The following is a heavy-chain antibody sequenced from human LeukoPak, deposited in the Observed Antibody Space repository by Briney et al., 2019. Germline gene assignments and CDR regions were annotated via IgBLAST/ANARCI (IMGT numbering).Heavy chain of an antibody. D-gene: IGHD3-9*01. CDR1: GGTFGSYA. J-gene: IGHJ4*02. CDR2: IIPIFGTA. Sequence: GASVKVSCKASGGTFGSYAISWVRQAPGQGLEWMGGIIPIFGTANYAQKFQGRVTITADKSTSTAYMELSSLRSEDTAVYYCAREVLRYFDWSTPGYFDYWGQGTLVTVSS. V-gene: IGHV1-69*06. CDR3: AREVLRYFDWSTPGYFDY.